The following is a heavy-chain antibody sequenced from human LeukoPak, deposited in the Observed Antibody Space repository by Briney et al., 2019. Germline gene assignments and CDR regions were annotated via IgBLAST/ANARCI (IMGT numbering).Heavy chain of an antibody. D-gene: IGHD2-15*01. V-gene: IGHV3-30*03. CDR3: ATGGRSGVAFES. CDR1: GSTFSNYW. Sequence: QPGGSLRLSCAASGSTFSNYWMSWVRQAPGKGLEWLAVVSSDGSRQFYADSVKGRFTISRDNSKNTVFLQVNSLIAEDTAVYYCATGGRSGVAFESWGQGTLVTVSS. J-gene: IGHJ5*01. CDR2: VSSDGSRQ.